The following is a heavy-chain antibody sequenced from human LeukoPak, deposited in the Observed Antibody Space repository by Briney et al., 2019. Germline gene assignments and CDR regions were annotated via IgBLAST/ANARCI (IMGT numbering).Heavy chain of an antibody. Sequence: SETLSLTCTVSGGSISSYYWSWIRQPPGKGLEWIGYIYYSGSTNYNPSLKSRVTISVDTSKNQFSLKLSSVTAADTALYYCARRLRYFDYFDYWGQGTLVTVSS. CDR3: ARRLRYFDYFDY. CDR1: GGSISSYY. CDR2: IYYSGST. J-gene: IGHJ4*02. D-gene: IGHD3-9*01. V-gene: IGHV4-59*01.